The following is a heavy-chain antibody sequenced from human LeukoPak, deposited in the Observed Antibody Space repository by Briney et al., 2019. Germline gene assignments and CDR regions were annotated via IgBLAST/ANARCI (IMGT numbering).Heavy chain of an antibody. J-gene: IGHJ4*02. CDR2: ISYDGSNK. CDR3: ARDASYDSSGHYKRSFDY. Sequence: GGSLRLSCAASGFTFSSYAMHWVRQAPGKGLEWVAVISYDGSNKYYADSVKGRFTISRDNSKNTLYLQMNSLRAEDTAVYYCARDASYDSSGHYKRSFDYWGQGTLVTVSS. D-gene: IGHD3-22*01. CDR1: GFTFSSYA. V-gene: IGHV3-30*04.